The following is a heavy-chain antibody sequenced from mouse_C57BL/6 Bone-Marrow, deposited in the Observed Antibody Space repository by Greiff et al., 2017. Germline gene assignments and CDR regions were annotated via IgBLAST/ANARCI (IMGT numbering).Heavy chain of an antibody. Sequence: VQLQQSGAELVKPGASVKLSCTASGFNITDYYMHWVKQRTEQGLEWIGRIDPEDGETKYDPKFQGKATITADTSSNTAYLQLSSLTSEDTAVXYCGSNFLYWYFDVWGTGTTVTVSS. CDR2: IDPEDGET. CDR3: GSNFLYWYFDV. J-gene: IGHJ1*03. V-gene: IGHV14-2*01. CDR1: GFNITDYY. D-gene: IGHD2-5*01.